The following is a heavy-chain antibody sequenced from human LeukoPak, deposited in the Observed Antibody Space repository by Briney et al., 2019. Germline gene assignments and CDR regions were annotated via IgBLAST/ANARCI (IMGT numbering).Heavy chain of an antibody. V-gene: IGHV4-59*12. CDR1: GSSINIYS. CDR3: ATTDKNRYYINV. J-gene: IGHJ6*01. D-gene: IGHD2-21*01. Sequence: PSETLSLTCTVSGSSINIYSWNWIRQSPEKGLEWIAYMYYSGTTNYNPSLENRAAISLDLSRHQFSLRLSSVTAADTAVYFCATTDKNRYYINVWGPGTTVIVSS. CDR2: MYYSGTT.